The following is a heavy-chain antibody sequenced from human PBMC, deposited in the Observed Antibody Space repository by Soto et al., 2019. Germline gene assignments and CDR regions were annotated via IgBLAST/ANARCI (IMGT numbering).Heavy chain of an antibody. CDR2: IYYSGST. Sequence: PSETLSLTCTVSGGSISSSSYYWGWIRQAPGKGLEWIGSIYYSGSTYYNPSLKSRVTISVDTSKNQFSLKLSSVTAADTAVYYCARGFNDILTGYYKPGWFDPWGQGTLVTVSS. J-gene: IGHJ5*02. V-gene: IGHV4-39*01. D-gene: IGHD3-9*01. CDR1: GGSISSSSYY. CDR3: ARGFNDILTGYYKPGWFDP.